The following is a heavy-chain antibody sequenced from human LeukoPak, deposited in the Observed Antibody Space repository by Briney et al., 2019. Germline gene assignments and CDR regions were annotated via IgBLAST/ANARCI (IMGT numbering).Heavy chain of an antibody. CDR2: IILILGIA. J-gene: IGHJ5*02. CDR3: ARVYCSSTSCYPVGGFDP. V-gene: IGHV1-69*04. CDR1: VYTFTTYG. Sequence: SVKVSCKASVYTFTTYGISWVRQAPGQGLEWMGRIILILGIANYAQKFQGRVTITADKSTSTAYMELSSLRSEDTAVYYCARVYCSSTSCYPVGGFDPWGQGTLVTVSS. D-gene: IGHD2-2*01.